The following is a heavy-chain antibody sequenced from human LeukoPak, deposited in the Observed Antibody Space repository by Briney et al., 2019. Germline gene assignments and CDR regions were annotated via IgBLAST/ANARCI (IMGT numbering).Heavy chain of an antibody. V-gene: IGHV1-3*01. J-gene: IGHJ4*02. CDR2: INPDNGNT. CDR3: ARGCTSCQRNFDY. Sequence: ASVKVSCKASGYSFTSYAIHWVRQAPGQRFEWMGWINPDNGNTKYSQNFQGRVAITRDTSANTAYMELTSLTFEDTAVYYCARGCTSCQRNFDYWGQGTLVTVSS. CDR1: GYSFTSYA. D-gene: IGHD2-2*01.